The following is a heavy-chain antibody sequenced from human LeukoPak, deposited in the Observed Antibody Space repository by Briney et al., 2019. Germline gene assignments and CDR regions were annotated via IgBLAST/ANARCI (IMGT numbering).Heavy chain of an antibody. CDR2: IRYDGTNK. CDR1: GFIFSSYG. D-gene: IGHD3-3*01. V-gene: IGHV3-30*02. J-gene: IGHJ4*02. Sequence: GDSLRLSCAASGFIFSSYGMHWVRQAPGKGLEWVAFIRYDGTNKYYADSVKGRFTISRDNSKNTLYLQMNSLRAEDTAVYYCARELRVTIFGVVSHYWGQGTLVTVSS. CDR3: ARELRVTIFGVVSHY.